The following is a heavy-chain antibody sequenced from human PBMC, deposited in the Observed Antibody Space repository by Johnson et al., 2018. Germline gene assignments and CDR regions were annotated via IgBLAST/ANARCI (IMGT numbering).Heavy chain of an antibody. V-gene: IGHV3-11*04. Sequence: QVQLLESGGGLVKPGGSLRLSCAASGFTLSDYYMSWIRQAPGKGLEWVSYISSRGSTIYYVDSVKGRFTISRDNAKNSLYLQMNSLRAEGTAVYYLARDSPGGGWPLDAFDIWGQGTMVTVSS. J-gene: IGHJ3*02. CDR1: GFTLSDYY. CDR3: ARDSPGGGWPLDAFDI. D-gene: IGHD6-19*01. CDR2: ISSRGSTI.